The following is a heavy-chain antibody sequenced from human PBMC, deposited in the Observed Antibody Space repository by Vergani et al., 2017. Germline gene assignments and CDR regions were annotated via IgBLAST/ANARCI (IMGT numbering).Heavy chain of an antibody. D-gene: IGHD3-10*01. V-gene: IGHV4-31*03. CDR1: GGSISSGGYY. J-gene: IGHJ4*02. CDR3: ARSRIYYGAGSPDY. Sequence: QVQLQESGPGLLKPSQTLSLTCTVSGGSISSGGYYWSWIRQHQGKGLEWIGYIYYSGSTYYNPSLNSRVTISLNTSTNQFSLYLTSVTAADTAVYYCARSRIYYGAGSPDYWGQGTLVTVSS. CDR2: IYYSGST.